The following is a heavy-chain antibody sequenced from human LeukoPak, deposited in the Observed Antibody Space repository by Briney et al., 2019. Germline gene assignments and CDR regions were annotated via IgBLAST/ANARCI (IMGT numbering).Heavy chain of an antibody. CDR1: GSTFSSYW. J-gene: IGHJ4*02. CDR2: IKQDGSEK. V-gene: IGHV3-7*03. CDR3: ARDFYGVLDY. D-gene: IGHD2/OR15-2a*01. Sequence: GGSLRLSCAASGSTFSSYWMSWVRQAPGKGLEWVANIKQDGSEKYYVDSVKGRFTISGDNAKNSLYLQMNSLRAEDTAVYYCARDFYGVLDYWGQGTLVTVSS.